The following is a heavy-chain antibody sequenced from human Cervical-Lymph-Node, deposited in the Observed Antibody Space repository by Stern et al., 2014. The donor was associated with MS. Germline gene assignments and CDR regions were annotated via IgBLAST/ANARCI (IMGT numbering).Heavy chain of an antibody. CDR3: ARGSDWYPLDY. D-gene: IGHD6-19*01. J-gene: IGHJ4*02. V-gene: IGHV3-30*03. CDR1: GFAFSTYG. CDR2: IAFDGAKT. Sequence: VQLVESGGGVVQPGRSLRLSCSPSGFAFSTYGMHWVRQAPGKGLEWVALIAFDGAKTYYADSVKGRCTISRDNPKNTLYLQMKSLRCEDTAVHYCARGSDWYPLDYWGQGTLVTVSS.